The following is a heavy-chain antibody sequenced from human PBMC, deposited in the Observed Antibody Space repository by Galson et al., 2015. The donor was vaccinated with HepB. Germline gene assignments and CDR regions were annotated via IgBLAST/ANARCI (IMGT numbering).Heavy chain of an antibody. D-gene: IGHD3-22*01. J-gene: IGHJ4*02. CDR2: IHHSGNT. CDR1: GGSISSDNW. V-gene: IGHV4-4*02. CDR3: AREGLHYYDSSDSYFGY. Sequence: SETLSLTCAIYGGSISSDNWWSWVRQSPGKGLEWIGEIHHSGNTNYNPSLKSRVTISLDNSKNQFSLKLSSVAAEDTAVYYCAREGLHYYDSSDSYFGYWGQGTLVTVSS.